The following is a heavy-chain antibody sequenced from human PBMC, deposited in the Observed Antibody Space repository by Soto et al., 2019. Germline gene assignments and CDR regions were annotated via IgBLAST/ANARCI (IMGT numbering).Heavy chain of an antibody. J-gene: IGHJ6*02. CDR2: IYYSGST. CDR3: ARILGYCSSTSCHIYYGMDV. CDR1: GGSISSYY. D-gene: IGHD2-2*01. Sequence: SETLSLTCTVSGGSISSYYWSWIRQPPGKGLEWIGYIYYSGSTNYNPSLKSRVTISVDTSKNQFSLKLSSVTAADTAVYYCARILGYCSSTSCHIYYGMDVWGQGTPVTVSS. V-gene: IGHV4-59*01.